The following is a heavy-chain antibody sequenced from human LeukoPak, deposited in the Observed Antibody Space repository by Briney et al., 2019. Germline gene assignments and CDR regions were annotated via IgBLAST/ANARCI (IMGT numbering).Heavy chain of an antibody. Sequence: GGSLRLSCAASGFTFSSYWMHWVRQAPGEGLVWVSRINADGSSTSYADSVKGRFTISRDNAKNTLYLQMNSLRAEDTAVYYCARGSGYYGNWFDPWGQGTLVTVSS. CDR2: INADGSST. V-gene: IGHV3-74*01. D-gene: IGHD3-3*01. CDR1: GFTFSSYW. CDR3: ARGSGYYGNWFDP. J-gene: IGHJ5*02.